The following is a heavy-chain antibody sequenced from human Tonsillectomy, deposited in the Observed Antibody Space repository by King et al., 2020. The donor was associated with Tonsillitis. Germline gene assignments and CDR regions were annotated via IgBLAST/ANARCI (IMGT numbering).Heavy chain of an antibody. D-gene: IGHD1-1*01. J-gene: IGHJ4*02. CDR1: GYTFNNYA. Sequence: VQLVQSGAEAKKPGASVKVSCKTSGYTFNNYAINWVRQAPGQGLEWMGWINAYNGNTNYEQKFQGRVTMTTDTSTSTAYMEVGSLRFDDTAVYFCARVGYNSYFDFWGQGTLVTVSS. V-gene: IGHV1-18*01. CDR3: ARVGYNSYFDF. CDR2: INAYNGNT.